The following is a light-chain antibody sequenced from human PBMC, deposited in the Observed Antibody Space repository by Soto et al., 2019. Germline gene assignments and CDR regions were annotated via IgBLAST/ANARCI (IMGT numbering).Light chain of an antibody. J-gene: IGKJ1*01. CDR3: QQSYSTLRT. Sequence: DIQMTQSPSSLSASVGDRVTITCRASQSISSYLNWYQQKPGKAPNLLIYAASSLQSGVPSRFSGSGSGTDFTLTISSLQPEDFATYYCQQSYSTLRTFGQGTKVE. CDR1: QSISSY. V-gene: IGKV1-39*01. CDR2: AAS.